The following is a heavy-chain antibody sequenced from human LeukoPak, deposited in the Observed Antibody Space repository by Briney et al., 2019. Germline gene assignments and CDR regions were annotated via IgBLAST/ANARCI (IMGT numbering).Heavy chain of an antibody. Sequence: ASVRVSCMDSGYTFTSYDINWVRQAPGQGLEWMGWMNPNSGNTVYAQKFQGRVTMTRNTSISTAYMELSSLRSEDTAVYYCARGTPRYYYDSSGYYQFDYWGQGTLVTVSS. V-gene: IGHV1-8*01. CDR3: ARGTPRYYYDSSGYYQFDY. J-gene: IGHJ4*02. CDR2: MNPNSGNT. CDR1: GYTFTSYD. D-gene: IGHD3-22*01.